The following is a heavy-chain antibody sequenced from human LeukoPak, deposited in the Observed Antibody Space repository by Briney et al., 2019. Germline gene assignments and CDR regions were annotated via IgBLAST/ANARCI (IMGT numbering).Heavy chain of an antibody. CDR2: INPSGGST. Sequence: GASVKVSCKASGYTFTSYYMHWVRQAPGQGLEWMGIINPSGGSTSYAQKFQGRVTMTEDTSTDTAYMELSSLRSEDTAVYYCATMVKSNYYDSSGYYDYWGQGTLVTVSS. CDR3: ATMVKSNYYDSSGYYDY. V-gene: IGHV1-46*01. CDR1: GYTFTSYY. D-gene: IGHD3-22*01. J-gene: IGHJ4*02.